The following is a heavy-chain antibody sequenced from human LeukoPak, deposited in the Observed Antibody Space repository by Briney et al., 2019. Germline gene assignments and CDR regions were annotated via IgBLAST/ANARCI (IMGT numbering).Heavy chain of an antibody. V-gene: IGHV3-7*01. CDR3: AREPGIGYAFDI. Sequence: GGSLRLSCVVSGFTFSSSWMTWVRQAPGKGLEWVANIKQDGSETHYVDSVKGRFAISRDNAKNSLYLQMNSLRAEDTAVYYCAREPGIGYAFDIWGHGTVVTVSS. J-gene: IGHJ3*02. CDR2: IKQDGSET. CDR1: GFTFSSSW. D-gene: IGHD2/OR15-2a*01.